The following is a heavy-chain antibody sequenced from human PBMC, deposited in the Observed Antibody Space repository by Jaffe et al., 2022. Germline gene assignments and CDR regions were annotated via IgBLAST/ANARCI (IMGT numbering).Heavy chain of an antibody. J-gene: IGHJ4*02. CDR3: ARDGGASLLYYFDY. CDR1: GYTLTSYA. V-gene: IGHV1-3*01. D-gene: IGHD3-16*01. CDR2: INAGNGNT. Sequence: QVHLVQSGAEVKKPGASVKVSCKASGYTLTSYALHWVRQAPGQRLEWMGWINAGNGNTKYSQNFQGRVTITRDTSASTAYMELSSLTSEDTAVYYCARDGGASLLYYFDYWGQGTLVTVSS.